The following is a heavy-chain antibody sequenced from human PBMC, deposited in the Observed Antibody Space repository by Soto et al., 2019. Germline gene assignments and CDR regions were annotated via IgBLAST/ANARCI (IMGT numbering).Heavy chain of an antibody. CDR1: GFTFSSYP. D-gene: IGHD4-4*01. V-gene: IGHV3-30-3*01. CDR3: ARGPVTQTSFIDH. J-gene: IGHJ4*02. CDR2: ISYDGGNQ. Sequence: PGGSLRLSCEASGFTFSSYPMHWVRQAPGKGLEWVTVISYDGGNQYYADSVKGRFTISRDNSKDTLYLQMHSLRSDDTAVCFCARGPVTQTSFIDHWGQGTLVTVS.